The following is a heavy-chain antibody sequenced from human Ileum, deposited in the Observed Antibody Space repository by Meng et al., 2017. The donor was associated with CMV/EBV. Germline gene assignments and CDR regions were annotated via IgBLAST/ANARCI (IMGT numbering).Heavy chain of an antibody. V-gene: IGHV3-66*02. J-gene: IGHJ6*02. CDR3: ARYGQFYYYYGMDV. CDR1: GFTVSSNY. D-gene: IGHD4-17*01. CDR2: IYSGGST. Sequence: GGSLRLSCAASGFTVSSNYMSWVRQAPGKGLEWVSVIYSGGSTYYADSVKGRFTISRDNSKNTLYLQMNSLRAEDTAVYYCARYGQFYYYYGMDVWGQGTTVTVSS.